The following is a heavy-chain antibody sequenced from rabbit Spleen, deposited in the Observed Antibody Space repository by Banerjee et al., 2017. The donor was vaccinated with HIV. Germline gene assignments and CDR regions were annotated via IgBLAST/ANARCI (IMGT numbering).Heavy chain of an antibody. Sequence: LVEYGGDLVQPGASLTLTCTASGFDFSNYNFMCWVRQAPGKGLEWIACIDSGSRDFTYYATWAKGRFTISKTSSTTVTLQMPGLTAADTATYFCASDIYGYGGFNLWGQGTLVTVS. CDR3: ASDIYGYGGFNL. CDR1: GFDFSNYNF. V-gene: IGHV1S40*01. J-gene: IGHJ4*01. CDR2: IDSGSRDFT. D-gene: IGHD6-1*01.